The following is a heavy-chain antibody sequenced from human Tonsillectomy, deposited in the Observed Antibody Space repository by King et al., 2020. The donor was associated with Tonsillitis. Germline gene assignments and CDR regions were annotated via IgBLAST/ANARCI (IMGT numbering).Heavy chain of an antibody. CDR2: IYSGDNRA. V-gene: IGHV3-23*03. D-gene: IGHD2-21*02. CDR3: VKEWPECTDTSCYSCFDY. CDR1: GFSFRNYA. J-gene: IGHJ4*02. Sequence: QLVQSGGGLVQPGGSLRLSCVASGFSFRNYAMSWVRQAPGKGLEWVSVIYSGDNRAFYADSVEGRFTISRNNSNNTLYLQMKSLRAEDTAVYYCVKEWPECTDTSCYSCFDYWGQGILVTVSS.